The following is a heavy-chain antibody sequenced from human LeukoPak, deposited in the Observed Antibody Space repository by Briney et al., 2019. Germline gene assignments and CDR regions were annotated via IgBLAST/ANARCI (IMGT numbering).Heavy chain of an antibody. CDR2: INHNAEMI. D-gene: IGHD3-9*01. CDR3: ARDHDWAFDL. J-gene: IGHJ4*02. V-gene: IGHV3-48*02. Sequence: GGSLRLSCEASGFPFGSYVMSWVRQAPGKGLEWIAYINHNAEMIFYPDFVKGRFTISRDNAKNSLYLQMNALRYEDTTIYYCARDHDWAFDLWGQGTLVTVSS. CDR1: GFPFGSYV.